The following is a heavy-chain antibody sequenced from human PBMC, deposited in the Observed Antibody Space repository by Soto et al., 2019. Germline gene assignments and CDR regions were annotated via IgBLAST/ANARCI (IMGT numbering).Heavy chain of an antibody. CDR1: GGSFSGYD. CDR2: INHSGIT. D-gene: IGHD3-10*01. Sequence: PSETLSLTCAVYGGSFSGYDCSWIRQPPGKGLEWIGEINHSGITNYNPSLKSRVTISVDTSKNQFSLKLSSVTAADTAVYYCARGPSITMVRRWFDPWGQGTLVTVSS. J-gene: IGHJ5*02. CDR3: ARGPSITMVRRWFDP. V-gene: IGHV4-34*01.